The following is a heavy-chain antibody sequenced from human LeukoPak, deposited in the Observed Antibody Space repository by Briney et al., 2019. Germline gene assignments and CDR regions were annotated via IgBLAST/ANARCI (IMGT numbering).Heavy chain of an antibody. V-gene: IGHV4-61*01. J-gene: IGHJ4*02. Sequence: SETLSLTCTVSGGSVSNGNYYWSWIRQPPGKGLEWIGYLYYSGSTNYNPSLKSRVTISIDTSKNQFSLKLSSVTAADTAVYYCARDLVAIITMIVVETSGPTAWGQGTLVTVSS. D-gene: IGHD3-22*01. CDR2: LYYSGST. CDR3: ARDLVAIITMIVVETSGPTA. CDR1: GGSVSNGNYY.